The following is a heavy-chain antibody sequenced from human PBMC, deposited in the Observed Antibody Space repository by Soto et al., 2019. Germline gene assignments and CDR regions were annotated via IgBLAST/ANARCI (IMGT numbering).Heavy chain of an antibody. CDR1: GFTFSSYE. CDR3: ARVLGYYYGMDV. CDR2: ISSSGSTI. J-gene: IGHJ6*02. Sequence: PGGSLRLSCAASGFTFSSYEMNWVRQAPGKGLEWVSYISSSGSTIYYADSVKGRFTISRDNAKNSLYLQMNSLRAEDTAVYYCARVLGYYYGMDVWGQGTTVTVSS. D-gene: IGHD1-26*01. V-gene: IGHV3-48*03.